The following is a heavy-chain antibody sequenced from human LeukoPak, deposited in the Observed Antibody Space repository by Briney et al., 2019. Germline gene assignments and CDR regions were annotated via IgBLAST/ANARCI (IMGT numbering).Heavy chain of an antibody. V-gene: IGHV1-69*13. J-gene: IGHJ2*01. CDR1: GGTFSSYA. CDR3: ARVGSAGTEFWYFDL. Sequence: SVKVSCKASGGTFSSYAISWVRQAPGQGLEWMGGIIPIFGTANYAQKFQGRVTITADESTSTAYMELSSLRSEDTAVYYCARVGSAGTEFWYFDLWGRGTLVTVSS. CDR2: IIPIFGTA. D-gene: IGHD1-14*01.